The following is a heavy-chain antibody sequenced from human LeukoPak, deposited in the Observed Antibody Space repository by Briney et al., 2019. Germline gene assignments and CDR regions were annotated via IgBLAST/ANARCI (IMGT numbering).Heavy chain of an antibody. D-gene: IGHD2-2*01. CDR2: ISSSGSTI. Sequence: GGSLRLSCAASGFTFSSYEMNWVRQAPGKGLEWVSYISSSGSTISYADSVKGRFTISRDNAKNSLYLQMNSLRAEDTAVYYCARGRYCSSTSCHPRAFDIWGQGTMVTVSS. J-gene: IGHJ3*02. CDR3: ARGRYCSSTSCHPRAFDI. CDR1: GFTFSSYE. V-gene: IGHV3-48*03.